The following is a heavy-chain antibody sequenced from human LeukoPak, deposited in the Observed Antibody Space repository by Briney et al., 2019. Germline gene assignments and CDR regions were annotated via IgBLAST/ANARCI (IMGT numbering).Heavy chain of an antibody. D-gene: IGHD3-3*01. V-gene: IGHV3-30-3*01. CDR2: ISYDGSNK. J-gene: IGHJ6*02. CDR3: ARDRSDYYGMDV. CDR1: GFTFSSYA. Sequence: PGRSLRLSCAASGFTFSSYAMHWVRQAPGKGLEWVAVISYDGSNKYYADFVKGRFTISRDNSRNTLYLQMNSLRAEDTAVYYCARDRSDYYGMDVWGQGTTVTVSS.